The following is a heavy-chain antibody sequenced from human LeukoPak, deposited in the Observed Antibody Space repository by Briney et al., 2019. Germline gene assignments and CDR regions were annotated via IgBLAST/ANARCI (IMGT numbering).Heavy chain of an antibody. D-gene: IGHD1-26*01. J-gene: IGHJ4*02. CDR1: GGSISSSSYY. CDR2: IYYSGST. CDR3: ARHEELLRNFDY. V-gene: IGHV4-39*01. Sequence: SETLSLTCTVSGGSISSSSYYWGWIRQPPGEGLEWIGSIYYSGSTYYNPSLKSRVTISVDTSKNQFSLKLSSVTAADTAVYYCARHEELLRNFDYWGQGALVTVSS.